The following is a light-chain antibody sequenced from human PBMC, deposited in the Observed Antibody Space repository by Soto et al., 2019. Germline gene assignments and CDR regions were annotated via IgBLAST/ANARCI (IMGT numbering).Light chain of an antibody. Sequence: QSVLTQPPSVSAAPGQTVTMSCSGSSSNIGNNYVSWYQQLPGTAPKLLIYDNNNRPSGIPDRFSGSKSGTSATLGITGLQTGDEADYYCGTWDSRLSALFGGGTKLTVL. CDR2: DNN. J-gene: IGLJ2*01. CDR3: GTWDSRLSAL. V-gene: IGLV1-51*01. CDR1: SSNIGNNY.